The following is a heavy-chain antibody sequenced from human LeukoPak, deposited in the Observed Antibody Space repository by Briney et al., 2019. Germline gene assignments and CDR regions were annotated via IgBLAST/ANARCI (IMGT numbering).Heavy chain of an antibody. CDR1: GGTFSSYG. V-gene: IGHV1-69*04. CDR3: ARDPTGGGQRTLHY. D-gene: IGHD3-16*01. J-gene: IGHJ4*02. Sequence: SVKVSCKASGGTFSSYGLSWVRQAPGQGLEWMGRIIPLVGTPNYAQKFQGRVTITADITTNTAYMELSSLTSEDTAVYYCARDPTGGGQRTLHYCGQGTLVTVSS. CDR2: IIPLVGTP.